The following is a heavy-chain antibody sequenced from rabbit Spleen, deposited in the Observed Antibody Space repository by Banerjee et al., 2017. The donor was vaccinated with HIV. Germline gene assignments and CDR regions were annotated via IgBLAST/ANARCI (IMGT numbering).Heavy chain of an antibody. V-gene: IGHV1S45*01. CDR2: IDIGSSGFT. D-gene: IGHD1-1*01. Sequence: QEQLVESGGGLVKPGASLTLTCKASGLDFSGDSYDSYMCWVRQAPGKGLEWIACIDIGSSGFTYFASWVNGRFTISKTSSTTVTLQMTSLTAADTATYFCARDTSSSFSSYGMDLWGPGTLVTVS. CDR1: GLDFSGDSY. CDR3: ARDTSSSFSSYGMDL. J-gene: IGHJ6*01.